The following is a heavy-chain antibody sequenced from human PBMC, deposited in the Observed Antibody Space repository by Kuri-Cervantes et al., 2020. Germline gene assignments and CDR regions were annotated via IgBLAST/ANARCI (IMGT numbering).Heavy chain of an antibody. CDR2: ISYDGSNK. J-gene: IGHJ4*02. CDR1: GFTFSSYA. Sequence: GESLKISCAASGFTFSSYAMHWVRQAPGKGLEWVAIISYDGSNKYYADSVKGRFTISRDSSKNTLYLQMNSLGTEDTAVYYCARAGITMIVVVDWGQGTLVTVSS. V-gene: IGHV3-30-3*01. CDR3: ARAGITMIVVVD. D-gene: IGHD3-22*01.